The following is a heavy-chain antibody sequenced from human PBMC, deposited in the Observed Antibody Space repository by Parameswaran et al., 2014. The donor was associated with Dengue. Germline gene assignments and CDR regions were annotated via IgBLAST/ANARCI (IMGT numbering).Heavy chain of an antibody. Sequence: ASETLSLTCTVSGGSISSYYWSWIRQPPGKGLEWIGYIYYSGSTNYNPSLKSRVTISVDTSKNQFSLKLSSVTAADTAVYYCARAITIWVYGMDVWGQGTTVTVSS. J-gene: IGHJ6*02. CDR3: ARAITIWVYGMDV. CDR1: GGSISSYY. CDR2: IYYSGST. D-gene: IGHD3-3*01. V-gene: IGHV4-59*13.